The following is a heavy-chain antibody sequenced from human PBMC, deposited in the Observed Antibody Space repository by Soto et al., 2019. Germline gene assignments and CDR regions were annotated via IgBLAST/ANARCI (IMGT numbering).Heavy chain of an antibody. CDR3: ARVAKMLYDRSLLSGRSSNWFDP. CDR2: INHSGST. CDR1: GGSFSGYY. D-gene: IGHD2-8*01. V-gene: IGHV4-34*01. J-gene: IGHJ5*02. Sequence: SETLSLTCAVYGGSFSGYYWSWIRQPPGKGLELIGEINHSGSTNYNPSLKSRVTISVDTSKNQFSLKLSSVTAADTAVYYCARVAKMLYDRSLLSGRSSNWFDPWGQGTLVTVSS.